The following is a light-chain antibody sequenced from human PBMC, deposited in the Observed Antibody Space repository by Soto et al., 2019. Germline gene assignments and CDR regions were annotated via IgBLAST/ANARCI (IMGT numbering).Light chain of an antibody. CDR3: QHLYSTPRT. J-gene: IGKJ5*01. CDR1: QSVLYSSNNENY. Sequence: IVMTQSPDSLAVSLGERAIIKCKSSQSVLYSSNNENYLAWYQQKPGQPPKLLIYWASTRESGVPDRFSGSGSGRDFTLTISSLQAEEVAVDYCQHLYSTPRTFGQGTRLEIK. V-gene: IGKV4-1*01. CDR2: WAS.